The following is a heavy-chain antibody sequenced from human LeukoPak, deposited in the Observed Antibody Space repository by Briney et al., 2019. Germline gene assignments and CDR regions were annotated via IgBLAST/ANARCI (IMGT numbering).Heavy chain of an antibody. Sequence: PSETLSLTCTVSGASISRSYWSWIRQFPGKELQWIGYIYSAKTTIYNPSLNSRATISADTSNNRVSLHLTSVTAADTAVYFCAREVFKSSPQYDSTWGQGTLVTVTS. CDR1: GASISRSY. V-gene: IGHV4-4*08. CDR3: AREVFKSSPQYDST. D-gene: IGHD3-22*01. CDR2: IYSAKTT. J-gene: IGHJ1*01.